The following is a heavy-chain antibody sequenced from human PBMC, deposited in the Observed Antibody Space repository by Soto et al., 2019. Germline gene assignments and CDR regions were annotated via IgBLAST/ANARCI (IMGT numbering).Heavy chain of an antibody. J-gene: IGHJ6*02. V-gene: IGHV3-23*01. CDR1: GFTFSSYA. Sequence: EVQLLESGGDLVQPGGSLRLSCAASGFTFSSYAMSWVRQAPGKGLEWVSAISGSGGSTYYADSVKGRFTISRDNSKNTLYLQMNSLRAEDTAVYYCAKKGKRWYYYYGMDVWGQGTTVTVSS. CDR3: AKKGKRWYYYYGMDV. CDR2: ISGSGGST.